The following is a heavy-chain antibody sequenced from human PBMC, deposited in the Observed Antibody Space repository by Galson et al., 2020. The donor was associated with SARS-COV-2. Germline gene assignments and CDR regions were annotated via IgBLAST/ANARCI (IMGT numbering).Heavy chain of an antibody. CDR3: ARRSPDGDYGKWYFDL. V-gene: IGHV2-5*02. D-gene: IGHD4-17*01. J-gene: IGHJ2*01. CDR1: GFSLRTSGVG. Sequence: KMSGPTLVKPTQTLTLTCAFSGFSLRTSGVGVGWVRQPPGKAQECLPLIYCDDDKRYNPSLRSRRTITKDTSKNQVILTMTNMDPVDTAAYYCARRSPDGDYGKWYFDLWGRGTLVTVSS. CDR2: IYCDDDK.